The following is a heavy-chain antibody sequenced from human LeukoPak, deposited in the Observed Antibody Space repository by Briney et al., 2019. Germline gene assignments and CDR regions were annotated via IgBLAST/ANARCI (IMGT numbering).Heavy chain of an antibody. CDR2: IRYDGSNK. CDR1: GFTFSSYG. Sequence: GGSLRLSCAASGFTFSSYGMHWVRQAPGKGLEWVAFIRYDGSNKYYADSVKGRFTISRDNAKNSLYLQMNSLRAEDTAVYYCAREAGIAAAVDFDYWGQGTLVTVSS. CDR3: AREAGIAAAVDFDY. V-gene: IGHV3-30*02. D-gene: IGHD6-13*01. J-gene: IGHJ4*02.